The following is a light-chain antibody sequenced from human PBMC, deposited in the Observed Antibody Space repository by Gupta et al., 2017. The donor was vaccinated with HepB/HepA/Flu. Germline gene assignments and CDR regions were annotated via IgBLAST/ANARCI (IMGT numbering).Light chain of an antibody. CDR2: QDN. J-gene: IGLJ2*01. Sequence: SYELTQPPSVSVSPGQTVSITCSGDNLGYKYISWYQVKPGQSPVLVIFQDNKRPSGIPDRFSGSNAGNTATLTISGTQVMDEADYFCQAWDSSTEEVFGGGTNLTV. CDR1: NLGYKY. CDR3: QAWDSSTEEV. V-gene: IGLV3-1*01.